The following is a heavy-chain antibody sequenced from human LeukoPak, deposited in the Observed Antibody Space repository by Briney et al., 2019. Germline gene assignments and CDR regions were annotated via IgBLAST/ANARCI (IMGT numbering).Heavy chain of an antibody. CDR3: ARVYSSSWYGGPAPNGKAIFDY. V-gene: IGHV4-34*01. J-gene: IGHJ4*02. CDR1: GGSFSGYY. Sequence: KSSETLSLTCAVYGGSFSGYYWSWIRQPPGKGLEWIGEINHSGSTNYNPSLKSRVTISVDTSKNQFSLKLSSVTAADTAVYYCARVYSSSWYGGPAPNGKAIFDYWGQGTLVTVSS. CDR2: INHSGST. D-gene: IGHD6-13*01.